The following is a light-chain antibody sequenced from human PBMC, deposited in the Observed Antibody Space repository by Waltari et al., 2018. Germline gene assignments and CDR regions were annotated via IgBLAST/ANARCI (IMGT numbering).Light chain of an antibody. CDR3: CSYAGSSVFKVL. Sequence: QSALTQPASVSGSPGQSITISCPGTSSDVGRYVLVSWYQQHPGKAPKLMIYEVNKRPSGVSDRFSGSKSGSTAFLTISGLQAEDEAHYYCCSYAGSSVFKVLFGGGTKLTVL. J-gene: IGLJ2*01. V-gene: IGLV2-23*02. CDR1: SSDVGRYVL. CDR2: EVN.